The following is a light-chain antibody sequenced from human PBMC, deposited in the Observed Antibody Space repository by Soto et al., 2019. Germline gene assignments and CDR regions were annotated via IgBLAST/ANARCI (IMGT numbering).Light chain of an antibody. Sequence: DIQMTQSPSSLSASVGDRVTITCRASQSITTSLNWYQHKPGKAPKLLIHDASSLDSGVPSRFSGSGSGTDFTLSISSLQPEDFATYYCQQSYRTLRTFGQGTKVDIK. J-gene: IGKJ1*01. CDR1: QSITTS. V-gene: IGKV1-39*01. CDR3: QQSYRTLRT. CDR2: DAS.